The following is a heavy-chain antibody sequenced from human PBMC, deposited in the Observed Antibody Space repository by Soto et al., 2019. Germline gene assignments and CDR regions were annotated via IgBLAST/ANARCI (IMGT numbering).Heavy chain of an antibody. J-gene: IGHJ4*02. CDR1: GGTFSSYA. Sequence: QVQLVQSGAEVKKPGSSVKVSCKASGGTFSSYAISWVRQAPGQGLEWMGGIIPIFGTANYAQKFQGRVTITADESTSTSCMQLSSLRSEDTAVYSCARGKRGRIAARPLYYFDYWGQGTLVTVSS. D-gene: IGHD6-6*01. V-gene: IGHV1-69*01. CDR3: ARGKRGRIAARPLYYFDY. CDR2: IIPIFGTA.